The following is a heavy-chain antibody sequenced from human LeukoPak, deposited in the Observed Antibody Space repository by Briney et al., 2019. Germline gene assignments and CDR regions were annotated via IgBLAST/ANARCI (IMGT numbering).Heavy chain of an antibody. CDR2: IRSKANSYAT. Sequence: PGGSLKLSCAASGFTFSGSAMHWVRQASGKGLEWVGRIRSKANSYATAYAASVKGRFTISRDDSKNTAYLQMNSLKTEDTAVYYCTRLLGDSGWYYYYYYGMDVWGQGTTVTVSS. CDR3: TRLLGDSGWYYYYYYGMDV. CDR1: GFTFSGSA. D-gene: IGHD6-19*01. J-gene: IGHJ6*02. V-gene: IGHV3-73*01.